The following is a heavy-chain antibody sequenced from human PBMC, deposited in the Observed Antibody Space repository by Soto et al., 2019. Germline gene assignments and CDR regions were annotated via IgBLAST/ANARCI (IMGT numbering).Heavy chain of an antibody. CDR1: GGSISNYF. J-gene: IGHJ6*03. CDR3: ARGPETSYMDA. Sequence: PSETLSLTCRVSGGSISNYFWSWIRQPPGKGLEWIGYIFNSGSTIYSPSLKSRVTLTLDPSKNQFSLRLGSVTVADTAIYYCARGPETSYMDARVKGTTLTVSS. CDR2: IFNSGST. V-gene: IGHV4-59*01.